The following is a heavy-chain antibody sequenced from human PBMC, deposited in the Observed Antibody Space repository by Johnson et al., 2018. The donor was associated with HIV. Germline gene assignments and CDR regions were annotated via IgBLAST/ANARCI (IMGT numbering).Heavy chain of an antibody. CDR1: GFTFSSYA. D-gene: IGHD3-3*01. Sequence: QVQLVESGGGLVKPGGSLRLSCAASGFTFSSYAMHWVRQAPGKGLEWVAVISYDGSNKYYADSVKGRFTISRDNSKNTLYLQMNSLRAEDTAVYYCARVRYYNFWSGQQSLHAFDIWGQGTMVTVSS. V-gene: IGHV3-30-3*01. CDR3: ARVRYYNFWSGQQSLHAFDI. J-gene: IGHJ3*02. CDR2: ISYDGSNK.